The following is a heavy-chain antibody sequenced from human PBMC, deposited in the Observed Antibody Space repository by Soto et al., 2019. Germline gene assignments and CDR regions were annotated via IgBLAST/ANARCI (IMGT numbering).Heavy chain of an antibody. V-gene: IGHV4-59*01. CDR2: IYYSGST. J-gene: IGHJ3*02. D-gene: IGHD3-22*01. Sequence: PSDTLSLTCTFSVFSISSYYCSWILQPPGKGLEWIGYIYYSGSTNYNPSLKSRVTISVDTSKDQFSLKLSSVTAADTAVYYCATGGIVVVRDDFDIWGQGTMVTVSS. CDR1: VFSISSYY. CDR3: ATGGIVVVRDDFDI.